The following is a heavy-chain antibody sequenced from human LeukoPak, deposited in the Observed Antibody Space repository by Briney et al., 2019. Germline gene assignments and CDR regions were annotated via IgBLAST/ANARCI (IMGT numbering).Heavy chain of an antibody. Sequence: PGGSLRLSCAASGFTFSSYSMNWVRQAPGKGLEWVSSISSSSSYIYYADSVKGRFTISRDNAKNSLYLQMNSLRAEDTAVYYCARDLRYYGSGSYYNYFDYWGQGTLVTVSS. J-gene: IGHJ4*02. CDR2: ISSSSSYI. V-gene: IGHV3-21*01. D-gene: IGHD3-10*01. CDR3: ARDLRYYGSGSYYNYFDY. CDR1: GFTFSSYS.